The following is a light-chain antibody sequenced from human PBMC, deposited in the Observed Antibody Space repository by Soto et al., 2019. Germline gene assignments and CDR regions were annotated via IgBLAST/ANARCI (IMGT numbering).Light chain of an antibody. CDR3: QTWGTGTHVV. J-gene: IGLJ2*01. Sequence: QPVLTQSPSASASLGASVKLTCTLSSGHSSYAIAWHQQQPEKGPRYLMKLNSDDSHSKGDGIPDRFSGSSSGAERYLTISSLQSEDEADYYCQTWGTGTHVVFGGGTKLTVL. CDR2: LNSDDSH. CDR1: SGHSSYA. V-gene: IGLV4-69*01.